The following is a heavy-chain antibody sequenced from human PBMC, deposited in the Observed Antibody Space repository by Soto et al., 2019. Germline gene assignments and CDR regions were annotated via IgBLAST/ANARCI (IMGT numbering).Heavy chain of an antibody. CDR2: ISYDGSNK. V-gene: IGHV3-30*18. CDR3: AKDPETYGDPRYYFDY. J-gene: IGHJ4*02. Sequence: GGSLRLSCAASGFTFSSYGMHWVRQAPGKGLEWVAVISYDGSNKYYADSVKGRFTISRDNSKNTLYLQMNSLRAEDTAVYYCAKDPETYGDPRYYFDYWGQGTLVTVSS. CDR1: GFTFSSYG. D-gene: IGHD4-17*01.